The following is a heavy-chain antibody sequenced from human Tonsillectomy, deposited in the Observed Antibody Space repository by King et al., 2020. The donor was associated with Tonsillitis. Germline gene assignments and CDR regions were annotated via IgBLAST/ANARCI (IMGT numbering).Heavy chain of an antibody. D-gene: IGHD6-19*01. CDR2: ISYDGSNK. J-gene: IGHJ6*02. Sequence: VQLVESGGGVVQPGRSLRLSCAASGFTFGTYAMHWVRQAPGKGLEGVLVISYDGSNKYYADSVKGRFTISRDNSKSTLYLQMNSLRAEDTAVYYCAKNSGWYGYYYGLDVWGQGTAVTVSS. CDR1: GFTFGTYA. CDR3: AKNSGWYGYYYGLDV. V-gene: IGHV3-30-3*02.